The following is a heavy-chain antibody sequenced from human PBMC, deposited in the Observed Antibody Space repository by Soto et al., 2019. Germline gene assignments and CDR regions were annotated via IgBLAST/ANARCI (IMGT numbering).Heavy chain of an antibody. V-gene: IGHV3-30*03. CDR1: GFSFSSYG. D-gene: IGHD6-19*01. J-gene: IGHJ4*02. Sequence: QVQLVESGGGVVQPGRSLRLSCAASGFSFSSYGIHWVRQAPGKGLEWVAVITHDGSTEKSADSVKGRFTISRDNSKNTCYLQENSLRPEDTAVYYCARDPGIRQTTGWFYYFACWGQGTLVTVSS. CDR2: ITHDGSTE. CDR3: ARDPGIRQTTGWFYYFAC.